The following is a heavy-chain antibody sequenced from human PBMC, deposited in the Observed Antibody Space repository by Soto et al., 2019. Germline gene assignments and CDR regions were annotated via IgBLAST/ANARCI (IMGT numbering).Heavy chain of an antibody. D-gene: IGHD2-21*01. J-gene: IGHJ4*02. V-gene: IGHV3-23*01. CDR1: GFIFSNYG. Sequence: EAQLFDSGGGLVQPGGSLRLSCAASGFIFSNYGMSWVRQAPGKGLEWVSLIRGDGDTTYYADSVKGRFTISRDNSKSILYLQMTSLTAEDTAVYYCAPPPYSDISIWCQGTLVIVSS. CDR3: APPPYSDISI. CDR2: IRGDGDTT.